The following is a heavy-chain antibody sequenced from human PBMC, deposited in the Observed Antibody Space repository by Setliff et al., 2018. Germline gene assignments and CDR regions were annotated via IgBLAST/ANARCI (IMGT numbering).Heavy chain of an antibody. CDR1: GYTFTNYG. V-gene: IGHV1-18*01. D-gene: IGHD2-8*01. CDR2: ISAYTGNT. CDR3: SKLVRYCTTTACQGASGAEF. Sequence: AASVKVSCKASGYTFTNYGITWVRQAPGQGLEWMGWISAYTGNTKFAQKFQGRVTMTTDTSTSTAYLELRSLTSDDTAVYYCSKLVRYCTTTACQGASGAEFWGQGTLVTVSS. J-gene: IGHJ4*02.